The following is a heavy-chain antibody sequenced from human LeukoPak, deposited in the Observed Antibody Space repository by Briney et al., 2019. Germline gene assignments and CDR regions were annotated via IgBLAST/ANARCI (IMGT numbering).Heavy chain of an antibody. V-gene: IGHV3-33*01. J-gene: IGHJ6*02. Sequence: GGSERLSCALSGFTFSSYGMHWVRQAPGRGREWEADIWYDGRNKYYADSVKGRFTIARDNSKNTLYLQMNSQRAEDTAVYYWARHPFDYGDYGGWYYYYGMDGWGQGTTATVSS. CDR2: IWYDGRNK. CDR3: ARHPFDYGDYGGWYYYYGMDG. CDR1: GFTFSSYG. D-gene: IGHD4-17*01.